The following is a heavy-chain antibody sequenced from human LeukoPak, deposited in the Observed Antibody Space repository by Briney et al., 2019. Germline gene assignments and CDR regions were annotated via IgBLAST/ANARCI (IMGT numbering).Heavy chain of an antibody. CDR3: ARRRINYGSPFFDY. CDR2: INSDSDTI. CDR1: GFTFSGYA. Sequence: GGSLRLSCAASGFTFSGYAMNWVRQAPGKGLEWVSYINSDSDTIYYAASVKGRFTISRDNARNSLYLQMSGLRAEDSAFYYCARRRINYGSPFFDYWGQGTLVTVSS. V-gene: IGHV3-48*01. J-gene: IGHJ4*02. D-gene: IGHD3-10*01.